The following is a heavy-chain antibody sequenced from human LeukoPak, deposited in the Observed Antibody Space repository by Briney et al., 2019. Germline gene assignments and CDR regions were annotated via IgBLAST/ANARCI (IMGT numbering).Heavy chain of an antibody. J-gene: IGHJ4*02. CDR2: IHHSGTT. CDR3: ARTRETTVGDFDS. D-gene: IGHD4-23*01. Sequence: SETLSLTCTVSGYSISSAYYWGWIRKPPEKGLEWLGSIHHSGTTYHNPSLKSRVTISVDTSKNQFSLRLSSVTAADTAVYYCARTRETTVGDFDSWGQGTLVTVSS. V-gene: IGHV4-38-2*02. CDR1: GYSISSAYY.